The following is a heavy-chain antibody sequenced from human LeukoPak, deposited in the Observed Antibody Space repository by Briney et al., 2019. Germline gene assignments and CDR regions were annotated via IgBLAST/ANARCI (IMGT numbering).Heavy chain of an antibody. V-gene: IGHV3-23*01. Sequence: GGSLRLSCAASGFTFSSYAMSWVRQAPGKGLEWVSAISGSGGSTYYADSVNGRFTISRDNSKNTLYLQMNSLRAEDTAVYYCAKVRQWRFSPLGYWGQGTLVTVSS. CDR1: GFTFSSYA. CDR3: AKVRQWRFSPLGY. CDR2: ISGSGGST. J-gene: IGHJ4*02. D-gene: IGHD6-19*01.